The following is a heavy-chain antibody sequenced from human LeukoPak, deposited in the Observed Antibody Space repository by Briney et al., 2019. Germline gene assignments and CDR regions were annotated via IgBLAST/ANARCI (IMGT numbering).Heavy chain of an antibody. D-gene: IGHD3-3*01. V-gene: IGHV1-2*02. CDR2: INPNSGGT. CDR1: GYIFTGYY. CDR3: ARDTDTIFGVVIPHFDY. J-gene: IGHJ4*02. Sequence: VASVKVSCKASGYIFTGYYMHWVRQAPGQGLEWMGWINPNSGGTNYAQKFQGRVTMTRDTSISTAYMELSRLRSDDTAVYYCARDTDTIFGVVIPHFDYWGQGTLVTVSS.